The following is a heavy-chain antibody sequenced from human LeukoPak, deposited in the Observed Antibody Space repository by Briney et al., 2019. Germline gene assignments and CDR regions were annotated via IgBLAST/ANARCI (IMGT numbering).Heavy chain of an antibody. J-gene: IGHJ2*01. CDR2: INHSGST. V-gene: IGHV4-34*01. Sequence: SEILSLTCAVNGGSFSGHYWSWIRQPPGKGLEWIGEINHSGSTNYNPSLKSRVTISVDTSKIQFSLKLSSVTAADTAVYYCARPRTYGYKYFDLWGRGTLVTVSS. CDR3: ARPRTYGYKYFDL. D-gene: IGHD5-18*01. CDR1: GGSFSGHY.